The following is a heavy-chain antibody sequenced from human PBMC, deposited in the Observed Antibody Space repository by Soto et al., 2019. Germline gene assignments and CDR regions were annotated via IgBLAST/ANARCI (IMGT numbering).Heavy chain of an antibody. J-gene: IGHJ4*02. CDR1: GFTFSSYA. D-gene: IGHD3-22*01. CDR2: ISGSGGST. CDR3: AKDWAPTYYSDSSGYYGFDY. V-gene: IGHV3-23*01. Sequence: GSLRLSCAASGFTFSSYAMSWVRQAPGKGLEWVSAISGSGGSTYYADSVKGRFTISRDNSKNTLYLQMNSLRAEDTALYYCAKDWAPTYYSDSSGYYGFDYWGQGTLVTVSS.